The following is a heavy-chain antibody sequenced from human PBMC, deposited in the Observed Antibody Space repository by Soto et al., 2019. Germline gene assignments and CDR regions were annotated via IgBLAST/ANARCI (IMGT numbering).Heavy chain of an antibody. CDR2: INSDGSYT. Sequence: GGSLRLSCAASGFTFSSYWMHWVRQAPGKGLVWVSRINSDGSYTTYADSMKGRFTISRDNAKNTLYLQMTSLRAEDTAVYYCATEYTTSRYFDYWGQGTLVTVSS. D-gene: IGHD6-6*01. CDR1: GFTFSSYW. V-gene: IGHV3-74*01. CDR3: ATEYTTSRYFDY. J-gene: IGHJ4*02.